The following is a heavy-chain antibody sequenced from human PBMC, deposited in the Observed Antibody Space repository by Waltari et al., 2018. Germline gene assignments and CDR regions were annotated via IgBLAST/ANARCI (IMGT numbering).Heavy chain of an antibody. V-gene: IGHV4-39*01. Sequence: QLQLQESGPGLVKPSETLSLTCTVSGGSISSSSYYWGWIRQPPGKGLEWIGSIYYSGRTYSNPSLKSRVTISVDSSKNQFSLKLSSVTAADTAVYYCARPHPEDARVDYWGQGTLVTVSS. CDR2: IYYSGRT. CDR1: GGSISSSSYY. CDR3: ARPHPEDARVDY. J-gene: IGHJ4*02.